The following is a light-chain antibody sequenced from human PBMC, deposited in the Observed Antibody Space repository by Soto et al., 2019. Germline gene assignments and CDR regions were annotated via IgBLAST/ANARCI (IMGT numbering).Light chain of an antibody. J-gene: IGKJ1*01. CDR1: QSISSW. Sequence: EIQLTQSTSTVSASVGDRVTITCRASQSISSWLAWYQRKPWKASSLLNYDASSLESGIPTRSSGSGSGTEFTLTVSSLEPDDFAPYYCQQYNSYWTVGQGTKVDI. CDR2: DAS. CDR3: QQYNSYWT. V-gene: IGKV1-5*01.